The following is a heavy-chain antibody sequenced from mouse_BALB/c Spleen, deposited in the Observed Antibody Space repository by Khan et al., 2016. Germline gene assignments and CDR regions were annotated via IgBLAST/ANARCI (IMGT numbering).Heavy chain of an antibody. CDR2: ISYDGSN. CDR1: GYSITSGYY. Sequence: EVQLQESGPGLVKPSQSLSLTCSVTGYSITSGYYWNWIRQFPGNKLEWMGYISYDGSNNYNPSLKNRISITRDTSKKQFFLKLNSVTTEDTATYYCASNWEGWYFDVWGAGTTVTVSS. V-gene: IGHV3-6*02. CDR3: ASNWEGWYFDV. D-gene: IGHD4-1*01. J-gene: IGHJ1*01.